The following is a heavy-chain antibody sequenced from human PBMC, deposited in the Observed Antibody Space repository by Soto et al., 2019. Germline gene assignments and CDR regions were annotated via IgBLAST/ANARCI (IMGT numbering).Heavy chain of an antibody. J-gene: IGHJ6*02. D-gene: IGHD5-18*01. CDR2: MNPNSGNT. CDR1: GYTFTSYD. Sequence: ASVKVSCKASGYTFTSYDINWVRQATGQGLEWMGWMNPNSGNTGYAQKFQGRVTMTRNTSISTAYMELSSLRSEDTAVYYCARVRGYSYGYYYYYGMDVWGQGTTVTVSS. CDR3: ARVRGYSYGYYYYYGMDV. V-gene: IGHV1-8*01.